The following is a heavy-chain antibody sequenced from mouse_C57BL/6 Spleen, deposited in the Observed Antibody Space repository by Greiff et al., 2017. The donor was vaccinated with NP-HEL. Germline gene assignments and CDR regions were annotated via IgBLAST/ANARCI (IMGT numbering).Heavy chain of an antibody. V-gene: IGHV1-54*01. Sequence: VQLQQSGAELVRPGTSVKVSCKASGYAFTNYLIEWVKQRPGQGLEWIGVINPGSGGTNYNEKFKGKATLTAGKSSSTAYMQLSSLTSEDSPVYFCAGSEESLFDYWGQGTTLTVSS. CDR1: GYAFTNYL. CDR2: INPGSGGT. J-gene: IGHJ2*01. CDR3: AGSEESLFDY.